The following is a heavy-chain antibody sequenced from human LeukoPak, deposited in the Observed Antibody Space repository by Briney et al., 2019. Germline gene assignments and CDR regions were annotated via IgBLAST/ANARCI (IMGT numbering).Heavy chain of an antibody. CDR2: LSSSGNA. Sequence: PGGSLRPSCAASGFSFSDHEMNWVRQAPGKGLEWVSYLSSSGNAYYADSVKGRFTISRDNSKNSLYLQMTSLRADDTAVYYCVRGGGSFDYWGQGTLVTVSS. J-gene: IGHJ4*02. CDR3: VRGGGSFDY. D-gene: IGHD3-16*01. V-gene: IGHV3-48*03. CDR1: GFSFSDHE.